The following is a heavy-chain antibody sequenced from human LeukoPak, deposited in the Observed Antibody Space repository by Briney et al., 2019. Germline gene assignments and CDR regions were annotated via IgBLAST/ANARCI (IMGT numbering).Heavy chain of an antibody. CDR1: GYTFTSYA. Sequence: SVKVSCKASGYTFTSYAISWVRQAPGQGLEWMGGIIPIFGTANYAQKFQGRVTITADESTSTAYMELSSLRSEDTAVYYCARSSNFWSGYYQYYYYYYYMDVWGKGTTVTISS. CDR2: IIPIFGTA. V-gene: IGHV1-69*13. J-gene: IGHJ6*03. D-gene: IGHD3-3*01. CDR3: ARSSNFWSGYYQYYYYYYYMDV.